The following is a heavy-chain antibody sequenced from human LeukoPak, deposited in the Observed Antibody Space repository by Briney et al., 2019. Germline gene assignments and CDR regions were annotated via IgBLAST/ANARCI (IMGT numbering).Heavy chain of an antibody. D-gene: IGHD3-22*01. CDR1: AFTFSSYE. CDR3: ARDRWYYDSSGYYSAGNGFDY. Sequence: GGSLRLSSAPSAFTFSSYEMNWVRQAPGKGQEWVSYISSSGSTIYYADSVKGRFTISRDNAKNSLYLQMNSLRAEDTAVYYCARDRWYYDSSGYYSAGNGFDYWGQGTLVTVSS. J-gene: IGHJ4*02. V-gene: IGHV3-48*03. CDR2: ISSSGSTI.